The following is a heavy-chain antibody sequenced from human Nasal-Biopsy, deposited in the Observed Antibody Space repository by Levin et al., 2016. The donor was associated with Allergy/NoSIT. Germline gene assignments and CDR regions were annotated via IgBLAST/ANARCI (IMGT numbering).Heavy chain of an antibody. CDR1: GTSVTSHA. J-gene: IGHJ6*02. CDR2: IMPIFGAV. Sequence: SVKVSCKATGTSVTSHAVYWIRQAPGHGLEYMGGIMPIFGAVNYAQKFQGRVTITADRSTHIAFLDLRRLTSDDTATYYCARAEAIGHDAAEGHWYFSGMIAWGQGTAVTVSS. CDR3: ARAEAIGHDAAEGHWYFSGMIA. D-gene: IGHD5-12*01. V-gene: IGHV1-69*06.